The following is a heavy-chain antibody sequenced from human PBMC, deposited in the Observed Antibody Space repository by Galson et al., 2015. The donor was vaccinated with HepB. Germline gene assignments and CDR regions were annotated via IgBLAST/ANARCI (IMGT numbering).Heavy chain of an antibody. V-gene: IGHV3-23*01. D-gene: IGHD6-19*01. CDR3: AKISLVVAGTEEF. Sequence: SLRLSCAASGFTFSNHGMTWVRQAPGKGLEWVSSITESGGSTYYADSVKGRFTVSRDNSRNTLYLQMNSLRAEDTATYYCAKISLVVAGTEEFWGQGTLVTVSS. J-gene: IGHJ4*02. CDR1: GFTFSNHG. CDR2: ITESGGST.